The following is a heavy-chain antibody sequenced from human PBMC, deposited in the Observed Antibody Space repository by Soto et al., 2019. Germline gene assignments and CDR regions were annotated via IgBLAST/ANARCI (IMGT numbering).Heavy chain of an antibody. CDR3: ATSGYSSSWYNY. D-gene: IGHD6-13*01. V-gene: IGHV1-2*04. CDR2: INPNSGGT. J-gene: IGHJ4*02. Sequence: QVQLVQSGAEVKKPGASVKVSCKASGYTFTGYYMHWVRQAPGQGLEWMGWINPNSGGTNYAQKVQGWVTMTRDTSISTAYMELSRLRSDDTAVYYCATSGYSSSWYNYWGQGTLVTVSS. CDR1: GYTFTGYY.